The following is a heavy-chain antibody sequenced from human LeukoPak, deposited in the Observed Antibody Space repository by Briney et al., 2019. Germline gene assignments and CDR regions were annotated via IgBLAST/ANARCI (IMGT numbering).Heavy chain of an antibody. Sequence: GGSLRLSCAASGFTFSSYAMHWVRQAPGKGLEWVAVISYDGSNKYYADSVKGRFTISRDNSKNTLYLQMNSLRAEDTAVYYCARDQVEEAVAGSGWGQGTLVTVSS. V-gene: IGHV3-30-3*01. CDR2: ISYDGSNK. J-gene: IGHJ4*02. CDR1: GFTFSSYA. CDR3: ARDQVEEAVAGSG. D-gene: IGHD6-19*01.